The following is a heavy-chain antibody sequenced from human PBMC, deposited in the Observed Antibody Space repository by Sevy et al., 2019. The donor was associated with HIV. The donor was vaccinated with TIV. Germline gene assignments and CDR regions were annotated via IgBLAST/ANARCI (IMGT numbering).Heavy chain of an antibody. CDR2: ISRDGSST. CDR1: GFTFSDYY. Sequence: GGSLRLSCAASGFTFSDYYMSWIRQAPGKGLEWVSLISRDGSSTSFADSVKGRFTISRDNSKNSLYLQMNTLRTEDTALYYCAKDMGNWSGLDYWGQGTLVTVSS. CDR3: AKDMGNWSGLDY. J-gene: IGHJ4*02. V-gene: IGHV3-43*02. D-gene: IGHD1-1*01.